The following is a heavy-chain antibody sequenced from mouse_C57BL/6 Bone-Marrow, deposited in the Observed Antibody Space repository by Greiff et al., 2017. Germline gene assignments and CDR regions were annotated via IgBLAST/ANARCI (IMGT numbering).Heavy chain of an antibody. V-gene: IGHV14-2*01. Sequence: VQLKESGAELARPGASVKLSCTASGFNIKDYYMHWVKQRTEQGLEWIGRIDPEDGETKYAPKFPGKATITADTSSNTAYLQLSSLTSEDTAVYYCARVPPYYYGSSYWYFDVWGTGTTVTVSS. CDR3: ARVPPYYYGSSYWYFDV. CDR2: IDPEDGET. CDR1: GFNIKDYY. J-gene: IGHJ1*03. D-gene: IGHD1-1*01.